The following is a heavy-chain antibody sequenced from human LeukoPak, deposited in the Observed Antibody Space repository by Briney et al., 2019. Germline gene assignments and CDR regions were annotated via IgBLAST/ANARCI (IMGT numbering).Heavy chain of an antibody. CDR3: ARGFWGDAIDNWFDP. CDR1: GFTFSSYD. Sequence: PGGSLRLSCAASGFTFSSYDIHWVRQAPGKGLEWVAFIRYDGSNKYYADSVKGRFTISGDNSKNTLYLQMNSLRAEDTAVYYCARGFWGDAIDNWFDPWGQGTLVTVSS. CDR2: IRYDGSNK. V-gene: IGHV3-30*02. D-gene: IGHD3-16*01. J-gene: IGHJ5*02.